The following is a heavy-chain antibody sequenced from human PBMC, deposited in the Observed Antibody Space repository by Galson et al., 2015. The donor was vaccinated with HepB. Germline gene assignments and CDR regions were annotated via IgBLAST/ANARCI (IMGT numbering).Heavy chain of an antibody. CDR1: GFTFSSYA. D-gene: IGHD7-27*01. J-gene: IGHJ4*02. CDR3: ARSVVATPNWGWGFDY. CDR2: ISYDGNNK. Sequence: LRLSCAASGFTFSSYAMHWVRQAPGKVLEWVAVISYDGNNKYYADSVKGRFTISRDNSKNTLYLQMNSLRAEDTAVYYCARSVVATPNWGWGFDYWGQGTLVTVSS. V-gene: IGHV3-30-3*01.